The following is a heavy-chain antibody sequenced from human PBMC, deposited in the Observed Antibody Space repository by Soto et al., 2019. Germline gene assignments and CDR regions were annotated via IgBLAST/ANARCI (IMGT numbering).Heavy chain of an antibody. J-gene: IGHJ6*02. CDR2: ISSSGSTI. V-gene: IGHV3-48*03. D-gene: IGHD6-6*01. CDR3: AIRAGIAARPARDYYYYGMDV. Sequence: PGGSLRLSCAASGFTFSSYEMNWVRQAPGKGLEWVSYISSSGSTIYYADSVKGRFTISRDNAKNSLYLQMSSLRSEDTAVYYCAIRAGIAARPARDYYYYGMDVWGQGTTVTVSS. CDR1: GFTFSSYE.